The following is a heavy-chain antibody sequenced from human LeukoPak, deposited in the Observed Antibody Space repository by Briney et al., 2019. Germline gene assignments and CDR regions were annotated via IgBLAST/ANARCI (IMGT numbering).Heavy chain of an antibody. Sequence: SETLSLTCTVSGGSISSYYWSWIRQPPGKGLEWIGYIYYSGSTNYNPSLKSRGTISVDTSKHQFSLKLSSVTAADTAVYYCARLYCSSTSCRMNWFDPRGQGTLVTVSS. D-gene: IGHD2-2*01. CDR1: GGSISSYY. J-gene: IGHJ5*02. V-gene: IGHV4-59*01. CDR3: ARLYCSSTSCRMNWFDP. CDR2: IYYSGST.